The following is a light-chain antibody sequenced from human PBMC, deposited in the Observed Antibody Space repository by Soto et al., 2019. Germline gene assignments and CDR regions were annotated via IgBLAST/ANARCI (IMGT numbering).Light chain of an antibody. CDR3: QQYDNRPLT. V-gene: IGKV1-33*01. CDR1: QDISRY. J-gene: IGKJ4*01. CDR2: DAS. Sequence: IQRTQSPSSLSASVGDRVTITCQASQDISRYLNWYQHKPGKAPKLLIYDASNLETRVPSRFSGSGSGTDFTFTISSLQPEDFATYYCQQYDNRPLTFGGGTKVDIK.